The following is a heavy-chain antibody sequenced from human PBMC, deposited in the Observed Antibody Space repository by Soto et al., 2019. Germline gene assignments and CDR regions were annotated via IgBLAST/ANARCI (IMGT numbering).Heavy chain of an antibody. J-gene: IGHJ4*02. D-gene: IGHD3-3*01. CDR3: FCVTPSTADFDYWTGYYTHDY. CDR1: GGSISSGVYY. CDR2: IYYSGFT. V-gene: IGHV4-30-4*01. Sequence: SETLSLTCNVSGGSISSGVYYWSWIRQPPGKGLEWIGYIYYSGFTYYNPSLKSRVIISVDTSKNQISLKVRSVTAADTAVYFCFCVTPSTADFDYWTGYYTHDYWGQGALVTVSS.